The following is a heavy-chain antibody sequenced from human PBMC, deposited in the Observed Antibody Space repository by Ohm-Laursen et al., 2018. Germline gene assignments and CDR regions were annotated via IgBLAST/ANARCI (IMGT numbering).Heavy chain of an antibody. V-gene: IGHV3-7*01. J-gene: IGHJ1*01. Sequence: SLRLSCAASGFTFSSYWMSWVRQAPGKGLEWVANIKQDGSEKYYVDSVKGRFTISRDNAKNSLYLQMNSLRAEDTAVYYCARAGILRWPEYFQHWGQGTLVIVSS. CDR2: IKQDGSEK. CDR3: ARAGILRWPEYFQH. CDR1: GFTFSSYW. D-gene: IGHD4-23*01.